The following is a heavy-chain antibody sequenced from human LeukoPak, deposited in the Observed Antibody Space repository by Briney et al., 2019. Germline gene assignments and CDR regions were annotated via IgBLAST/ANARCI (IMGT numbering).Heavy chain of an antibody. Sequence: GGSLRLSCESSGFTFSHYIMSWLRQAPGKGLEWVSSISSSSSYIYYADSVKGRFTISRDNAKNSLYLQMNILRAEDTAVYYCARTMKYTVTTTYYMDVWGKGTTVTVSS. CDR3: ARTMKYTVTTTYYMDV. CDR2: ISSSSSYI. D-gene: IGHD4-11*01. V-gene: IGHV3-21*01. CDR1: GFTFSHYI. J-gene: IGHJ6*03.